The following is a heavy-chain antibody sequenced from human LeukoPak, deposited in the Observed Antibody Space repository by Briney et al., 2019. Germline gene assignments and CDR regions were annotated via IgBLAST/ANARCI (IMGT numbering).Heavy chain of an antibody. CDR2: IKQDGSEK. J-gene: IGHJ2*01. V-gene: IGHV3-7*03. Sequence: GGSLRLSCAASGFTFSSYWMSWVRQAPGKGLEWVANIKQDGSEKYYVDSVKGRFTISRDNAKNSLYLQMNSLRAEDTAVYYCAKVGSYYYDSSGYSPDVYFDLWGRGTLVTVSS. CDR3: AKVGSYYYDSSGYSPDVYFDL. CDR1: GFTFSSYW. D-gene: IGHD3-22*01.